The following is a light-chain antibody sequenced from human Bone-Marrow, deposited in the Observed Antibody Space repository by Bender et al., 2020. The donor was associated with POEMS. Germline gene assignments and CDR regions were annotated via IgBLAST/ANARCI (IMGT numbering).Light chain of an antibody. CDR2: EGS. Sequence: QSALTQPASVSGSPGQSITISCTGTSGEVGGYHLISWYQHHPGKAPKLVIYEGSKRPSGVSNHFSGSMSGDTASLTISGLQAEDEADYYCSSYAGYTSFSVFGGGTKLTV. CDR1: SGEVGGYHL. J-gene: IGLJ3*02. V-gene: IGLV2-23*01. CDR3: SSYAGYTSFSV.